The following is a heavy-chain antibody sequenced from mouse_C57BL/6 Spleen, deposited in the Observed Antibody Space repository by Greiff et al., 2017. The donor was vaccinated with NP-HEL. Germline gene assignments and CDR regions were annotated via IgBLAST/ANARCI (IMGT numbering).Heavy chain of an antibody. D-gene: IGHD1-2*01. V-gene: IGHV5-6*01. J-gene: IGHJ2*01. CDR1: GFTFSSYG. CDR2: ISSGGSYT. CDR3: ARQGTTAFDY. Sequence: EVKLMESGGDLVKPGGSLKLSCAASGFTFSSYGMSWVRQTPDKRLEWVATISSGGSYTYYPDSVKGRFTISRDNAKNTLYLQMSSLKSEDTAMYYCARQGTTAFDYWGQGTTLTVSS.